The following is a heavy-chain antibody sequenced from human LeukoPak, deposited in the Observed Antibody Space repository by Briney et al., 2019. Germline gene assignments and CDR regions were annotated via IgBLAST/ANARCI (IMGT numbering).Heavy chain of an antibody. J-gene: IGHJ3*02. D-gene: IGHD3-22*01. V-gene: IGHV4-59*01. CDR2: IYYSGST. Sequence: SETLSLTCTVSGGSISSSYYWSWIRQPPGKGLEWIGYIYYSGSTNYNPSLKSRVTISVDTSKNQFSLKLSSVTAADTAVYYCARDPYRSPHYYDSSGLDIWGQGTMVTVSS. CDR1: GGSISSSYY. CDR3: ARDPYRSPHYYDSSGLDI.